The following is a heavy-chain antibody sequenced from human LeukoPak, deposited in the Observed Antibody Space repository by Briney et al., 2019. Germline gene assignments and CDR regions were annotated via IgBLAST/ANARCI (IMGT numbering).Heavy chain of an antibody. CDR2: IKQDGSEE. D-gene: IGHD3-22*01. J-gene: IGHJ4*02. Sequence: GGSLRLSCAASGFTFSSYWMSWVRQAPGKGLEWVANIKQDGSEEYYEDSVKGRFTISRDNAKNSLYLQMNSLRAEDTAVYYCARVPLYYYDSSGYLDYWGQGTLVTVSS. V-gene: IGHV3-7*01. CDR3: ARVPLYYYDSSGYLDY. CDR1: GFTFSSYW.